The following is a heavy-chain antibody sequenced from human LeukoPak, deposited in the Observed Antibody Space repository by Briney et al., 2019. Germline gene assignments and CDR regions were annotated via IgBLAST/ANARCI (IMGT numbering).Heavy chain of an antibody. Sequence: PSETLSLTCTVSGGSISGYYWSWIRQPPGKGLEWIGEINHSGSTNYNPSLKSRVTISVDTSKNQFSLKLSSVTAADTAVYYCARWGAVAGTHYYYGMDVWGQGTTVTVSS. CDR1: GGSISGYY. J-gene: IGHJ6*02. V-gene: IGHV4-34*01. CDR3: ARWGAVAGTHYYYGMDV. D-gene: IGHD6-19*01. CDR2: INHSGST.